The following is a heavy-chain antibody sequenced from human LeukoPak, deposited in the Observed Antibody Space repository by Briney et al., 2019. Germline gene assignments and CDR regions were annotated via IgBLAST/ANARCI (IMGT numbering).Heavy chain of an antibody. D-gene: IGHD5-12*01. V-gene: IGHV3-30*02. CDR3: AKDEWATSWFDP. Sequence: PGGSLRLSCAASGFTFSSYGMHWVRQAPGKGLEWVAFIRYDGSNKYYADSVKGRFTISRDNSKNTLYLQMNSLRAEDTAVYYCAKDEWATSWFDPWGQGTLVTVSS. CDR2: IRYDGSNK. J-gene: IGHJ5*02. CDR1: GFTFSSYG.